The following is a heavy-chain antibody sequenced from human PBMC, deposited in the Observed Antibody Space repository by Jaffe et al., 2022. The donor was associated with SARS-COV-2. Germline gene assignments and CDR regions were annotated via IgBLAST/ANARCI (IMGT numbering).Heavy chain of an antibody. V-gene: IGHV3-23*04. CDR1: GFTFITYG. J-gene: IGHJ4*02. D-gene: IGHD1-26*01. CDR3: ARARSGTYSNGDY. CDR2: ISQSGAST. Sequence: EVQVVESGGGLVQPGGSLRLSCAASGFTFITYGMTWVRQAPGKGLEWVSSISQSGASTYYADSVKGRFTISRDNSKNTVYLQMNSLRAEDTAVYYCARARSGTYSNGDYWGQGTLVTVSS.